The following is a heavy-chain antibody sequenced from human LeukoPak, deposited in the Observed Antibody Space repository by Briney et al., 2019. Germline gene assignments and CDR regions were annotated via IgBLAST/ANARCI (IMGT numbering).Heavy chain of an antibody. CDR3: ARARPVDNMIVDSEGFDY. J-gene: IGHJ4*02. Sequence: ASVKVSCKASGYTFTSYGISLVRQAPGQGLEWMGWISAYNGNTNYAQKLQGRVTMTTDTSTSTAYMELRSLRSDDTAVYYCARARPVDNMIVDSEGFDYWGQGTLVAVSS. D-gene: IGHD3-22*01. V-gene: IGHV1-18*01. CDR2: ISAYNGNT. CDR1: GYTFTSYG.